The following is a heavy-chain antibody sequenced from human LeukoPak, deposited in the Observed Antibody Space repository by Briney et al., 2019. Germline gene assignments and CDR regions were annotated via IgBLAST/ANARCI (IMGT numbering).Heavy chain of an antibody. J-gene: IGHJ3*02. CDR2: LNWDSRSM. CDR1: GVNFDDYA. D-gene: IGHD3-16*01. Sequence: PGGSLRLSCAASGVNFDDYAMHWVRQSPGTGLEGVAGLNWDSRSMAYADSVRGRFIISRDNDKNSLYLQMNSLRPEDPALYYCEKVRSRYIWATPQWPFDMWGQGTMVTV. V-gene: IGHV3-9*01. CDR3: EKVRSRYIWATPQWPFDM.